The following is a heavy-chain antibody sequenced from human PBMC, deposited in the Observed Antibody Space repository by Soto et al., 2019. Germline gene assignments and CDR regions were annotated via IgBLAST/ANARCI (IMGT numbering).Heavy chain of an antibody. V-gene: IGHV3-21*01. J-gene: IGHJ3*01. Sequence: EVQLVESGGGLVKPGGSLRLSCAASGFTFSSYSTNWVRQAPGKGLEWVSSISSGSDYIVYADSVKGRFTISRDTAKNSLFLQMSSLTAEDTAVYYCARSPVGDAFNVWGQGTVVTVSS. CDR1: GFTFSSYS. CDR3: ARSPVGDAFNV. CDR2: ISSGSDYI.